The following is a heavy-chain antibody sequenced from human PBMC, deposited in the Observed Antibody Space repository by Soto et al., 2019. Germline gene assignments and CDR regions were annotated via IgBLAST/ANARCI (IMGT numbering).Heavy chain of an antibody. V-gene: IGHV4-39*01. CDR2: IYYRGST. D-gene: IGHD2-2*01. J-gene: IGHJ4*02. CDR3: AKTPKPPAAKQRGPYYFDY. Sequence: QLQLQESGPGLVKPSETLSLTCTVSGGSISSSSYYWGWIRQPPGKGLEWIGSIYYRGSTYYNPSLKSRVTISVDTSKHQFSLQLSSVTPADTAVYYCAKTPKPPAAKQRGPYYFDYWGQGTLVTVSS. CDR1: GGSISSSSYY.